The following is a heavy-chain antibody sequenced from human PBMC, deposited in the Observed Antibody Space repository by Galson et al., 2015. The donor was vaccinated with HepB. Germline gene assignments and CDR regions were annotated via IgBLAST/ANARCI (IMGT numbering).Heavy chain of an antibody. CDR2: LHESGKT. J-gene: IGHJ4*02. CDR3: ARVGNGYLFDF. V-gene: IGHV4-30-4*07. Sequence: TLSLTCAVSGDSITSSGYSWTWIRQPPGKGLEWIGWLHESGKTFYSPSLKSRVTIAADMSKNHFSLKVTSVTAADTAVYYCARVGNGYLFDFWGQGTLVTISS. D-gene: IGHD5-18*01. CDR1: GDSITSSGYS.